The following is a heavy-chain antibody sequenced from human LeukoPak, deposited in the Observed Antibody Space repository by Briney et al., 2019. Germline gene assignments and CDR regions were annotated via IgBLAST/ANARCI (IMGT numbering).Heavy chain of an antibody. CDR2: IYHSGST. CDR3: ARKDGSGGDFDY. Sequence: SETLSLTCTVSGYSISSGYYWGWIRQPPGKGLEWIGNIYHSGSTYYNPSLKSRVTISVDTSKNQFSLKLSSVTAADTAVYYCARKDGSGGDFDYWGQGTLVTVSS. J-gene: IGHJ4*02. CDR1: GYSISSGYY. V-gene: IGHV4-38-2*02. D-gene: IGHD3-10*01.